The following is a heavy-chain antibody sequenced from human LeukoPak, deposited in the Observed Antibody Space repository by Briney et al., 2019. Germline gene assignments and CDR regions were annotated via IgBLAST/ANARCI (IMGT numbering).Heavy chain of an antibody. CDR2: ISYDGSNK. J-gene: IGHJ4*02. Sequence: PGGSLRLSCAASGFTFSSYAMHWVRQAPGKGLEWVAVISYDGSNKYYADSVKGRFTISRDNSKNTLYLQMNSLRAEDTAVYYCARQPVYSSSSFFDYWGQGTLVTVSS. D-gene: IGHD6-6*01. CDR1: GFTFSSYA. V-gene: IGHV3-30-3*01. CDR3: ARQPVYSSSSFFDY.